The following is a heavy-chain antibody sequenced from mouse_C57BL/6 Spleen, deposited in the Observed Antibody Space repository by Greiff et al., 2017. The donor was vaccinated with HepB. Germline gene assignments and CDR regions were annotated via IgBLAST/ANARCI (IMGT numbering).Heavy chain of an antibody. V-gene: IGHV3-6*01. CDR2: ISYDGSN. Sequence: EVHLVESGPGLVKPSQSLSLTCSVTGYSITSGYYWNWIRQFPGNKLEWMGYISYDGSNNYNPSLKNRISITRDTSKNQFFLKLNSVTTEDTATYYCAAYYSNYRGFAYWGQGTLVTVSA. D-gene: IGHD2-5*01. CDR1: GYSITSGYY. J-gene: IGHJ3*01. CDR3: AAYYSNYRGFAY.